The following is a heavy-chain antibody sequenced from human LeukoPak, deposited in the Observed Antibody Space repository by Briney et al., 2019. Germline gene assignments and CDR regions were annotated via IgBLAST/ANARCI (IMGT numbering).Heavy chain of an antibody. CDR1: GGSISSYY. D-gene: IGHD4-17*01. J-gene: IGHJ4*02. V-gene: IGHV4-4*07. CDR2: IYTSGST. Sequence: SETLSLTCTVSGGSISSYYWSWIRQPAEKGLEWIGRIYTSGSTNYNPSLKSRVSISVDTSKNQFSLKLSSVTAADTAVYYCARTGSTVTMLYPFDHWGQGTLVTVSS. CDR3: ARTGSTVTMLYPFDH.